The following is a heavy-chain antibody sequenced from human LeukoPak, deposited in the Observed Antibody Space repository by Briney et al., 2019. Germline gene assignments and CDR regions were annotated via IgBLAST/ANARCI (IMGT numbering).Heavy chain of an antibody. Sequence: NTSETLSLTCAVSGGSISSGGYSWSWIRQPPGKGLEWIGYIYHSGSTYYNPSLKSRVTISVDRSKNQFSLKLSSVTAADTAVYYCARGVRGNYYDTLNWFDPWGQGTLVTVSS. J-gene: IGHJ5*02. CDR1: GGSISSGGYS. CDR2: IYHSGST. V-gene: IGHV4-30-2*01. CDR3: ARGVRGNYYDTLNWFDP. D-gene: IGHD3-22*01.